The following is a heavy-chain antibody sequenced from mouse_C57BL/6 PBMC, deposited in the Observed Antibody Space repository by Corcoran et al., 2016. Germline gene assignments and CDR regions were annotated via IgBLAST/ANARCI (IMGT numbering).Heavy chain of an antibody. CDR2: INTYSGVP. D-gene: IGHD1-1*01. Sequence: QIQLVQSGPELKKPGETVKISCKASGYTFTTYGMSWVKQAPGKGLKWMGWINTYSGVPTYADDFKGRFAFSLETSASTAYLQINNLKNEDTATYFCARRFITTDYYAMDYWGQGTSVTVSS. V-gene: IGHV9-3*01. CDR1: GYTFTTYG. J-gene: IGHJ4*01. CDR3: ARRFITTDYYAMDY.